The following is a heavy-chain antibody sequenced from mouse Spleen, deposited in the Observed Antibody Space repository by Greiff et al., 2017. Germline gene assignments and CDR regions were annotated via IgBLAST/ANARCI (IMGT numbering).Heavy chain of an antibody. V-gene: IGHV1-4*01. CDR1: GYTFTSYT. D-gene: IGHD1-1*01. CDR2: INPSSGYT. CDR3: ARASYYYGSSLYAMDY. J-gene: IGHJ4*01. Sequence: VHLVESGAELARPGASVKMSCKASGYTFTSYTMHWVKQRPGQGLEWIGYINPSSGYTNYNQKFKDKATLTADKSSSTAYMQLSSLTSEDSAVYYCARASYYYGSSLYAMDYWGQGTSVTVSS.